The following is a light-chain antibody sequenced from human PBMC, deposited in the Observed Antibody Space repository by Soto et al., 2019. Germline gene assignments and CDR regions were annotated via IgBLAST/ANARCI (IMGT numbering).Light chain of an antibody. CDR2: DVS. CDR1: SSDVGGYNY. J-gene: IGLJ2*01. Sequence: QSALTQPASVSRSPGQSITISCTGTSSDVGGYNYVSWYQQHPGEAPKLMIYDVSNRPSGVSNRFSGSKTGNTASLTLSGLQAEDETDYYCSSYTSSSSVVFGGGTKLTVL. V-gene: IGLV2-14*01. CDR3: SSYTSSSSVV.